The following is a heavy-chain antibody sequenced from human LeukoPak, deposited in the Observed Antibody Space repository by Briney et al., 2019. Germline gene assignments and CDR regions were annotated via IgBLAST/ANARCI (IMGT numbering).Heavy chain of an antibody. Sequence: SETLSLTCTVSGYSISSGYYWGWIRQPPGKGLEWIGSIYHSGSTYYNPSLKSRVTISVDTSKNQFSLKLSSVTAADTAVYYCARAHSSGWPYYYYYYMDVWGKGTTVTVSS. CDR2: IYHSGST. J-gene: IGHJ6*03. CDR3: ARAHSSGWPYYYYYYMDV. CDR1: GYSISSGYY. V-gene: IGHV4-38-2*02. D-gene: IGHD6-19*01.